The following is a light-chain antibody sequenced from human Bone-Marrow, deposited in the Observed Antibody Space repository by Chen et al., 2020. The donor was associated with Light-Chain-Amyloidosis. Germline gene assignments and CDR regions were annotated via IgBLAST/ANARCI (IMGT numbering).Light chain of an antibody. V-gene: IGLV3-25*03. CDR3: QSADSSGTYEVI. CDR1: DLPTKY. CDR2: RDT. J-gene: IGLJ2*01. Sequence: SYELTQPPSVSGSPGQTATSICSGDDLPTKYAYWYQQKPGQAPVLVIHRDTERPSGISERFSGSSSGTTATLTISGVQAEDEADYHCQSADSSGTYEVIFGGGTKLTVL.